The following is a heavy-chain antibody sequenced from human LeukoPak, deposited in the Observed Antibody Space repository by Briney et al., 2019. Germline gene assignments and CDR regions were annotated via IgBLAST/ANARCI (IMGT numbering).Heavy chain of an antibody. V-gene: IGHV3-23*01. Sequence: GGSLRLSCAASGFTFSSYAMSWVRQAPGKGLEWVSSISGSGGSRDYADSVKGRFTISSDNSKNTLYLQMNTLRAEDTAVYYCTRVPFRSYFDYWGQGTPVTVSS. CDR3: TRVPFRSYFDY. CDR1: GFTFSSYA. CDR2: ISGSGGSR. D-gene: IGHD3-10*01. J-gene: IGHJ4*02.